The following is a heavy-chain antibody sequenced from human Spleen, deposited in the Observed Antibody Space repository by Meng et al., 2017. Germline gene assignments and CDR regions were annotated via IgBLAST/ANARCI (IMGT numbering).Heavy chain of an antibody. J-gene: IGHJ4*02. V-gene: IGHV1-69*13. CDR3: ARKAGNCISTTCYSLDY. Sequence: SVKVSCKALGGIFSNYVIGWVRQAPGQGLEWMGGSNAGFGTTKYAQKFQDRVTITSDESTSTVYMELTRRTSEDTAVYFCARKAGNCISTTCYSLDYWGQGTLVTVSS. D-gene: IGHD2-2*01. CDR2: SNAGFGTT. CDR1: GGIFSNYV.